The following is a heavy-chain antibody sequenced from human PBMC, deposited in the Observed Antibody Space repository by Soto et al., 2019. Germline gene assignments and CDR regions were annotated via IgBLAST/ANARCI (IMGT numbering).Heavy chain of an antibody. CDR2: IIPIFGTI. D-gene: IGHD3-9*01. Sequence: QVQLLQSGAEVKKPGSSVRVSCEASGGTFRTYAISWVRQAPGQGLEWMGEIIPIFGTINYAQKFQGRLTPTADESTATVYMDVRSLRSHDTGLYYCAKGTVAGTPTAYYYYGMDVWGPATTVTVSS. CDR3: AKGTVAGTPTAYYYYGMDV. V-gene: IGHV1-69*12. CDR1: GGTFRTYA. J-gene: IGHJ6*02.